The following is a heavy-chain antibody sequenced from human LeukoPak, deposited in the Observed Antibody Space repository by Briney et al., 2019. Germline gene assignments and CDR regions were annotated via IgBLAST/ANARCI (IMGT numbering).Heavy chain of an antibody. J-gene: IGHJ3*02. V-gene: IGHV3-13*01. CDR1: GFTFDDYA. D-gene: IGHD3-10*01. CDR2: IGTAGDT. Sequence: GGSLRLSCAASGFTFDDYAMHWVRQATGKGLEWVSAIGTAGDTYYPGSVKGRFTISRENAKNSLYLQMNSLRAGDTAVYYCARALMVRGVGGAFDIWGQGTMVTVSS. CDR3: ARALMVRGVGGAFDI.